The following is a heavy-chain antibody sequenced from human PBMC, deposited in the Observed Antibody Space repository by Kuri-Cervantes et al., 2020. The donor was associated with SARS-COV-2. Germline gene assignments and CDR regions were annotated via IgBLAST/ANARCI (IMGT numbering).Heavy chain of an antibody. J-gene: IGHJ4*02. CDR2: IYHSGST. CDR1: GYSISSGYY. CDR3: ARVGSALRRDFDY. D-gene: IGHD6-25*01. V-gene: IGHV4-38-2*02. Sequence: ETLSLTCTVSGYSISSGYYWGWIRQPPGKGLEWIGSIYHSGSTYYNPSLKSRVTISVDTSKNQFSLKLSSVTAADTAVYYCARVGSALRRDFDYWGQGTLVTVSS.